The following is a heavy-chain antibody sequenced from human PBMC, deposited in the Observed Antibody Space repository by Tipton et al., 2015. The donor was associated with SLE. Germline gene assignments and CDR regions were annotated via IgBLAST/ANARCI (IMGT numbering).Heavy chain of an antibody. V-gene: IGHV5-51*03. CDR3: ATGAGLSGNGMDV. CDR2: IYSDDSDV. Sequence: QLVQSGAELKKPGESLTISCKASDDRSTDYWIAWVRQMSGKGLEWMGIIYSDDSDVRYSPSLQGQVTMSADKSTSTAYLQWSSLEASDTAMYYCATGAGLSGNGMDVWGQGTTVTVSS. J-gene: IGHJ6*02. CDR1: DDRSTDYW. D-gene: IGHD1-26*01.